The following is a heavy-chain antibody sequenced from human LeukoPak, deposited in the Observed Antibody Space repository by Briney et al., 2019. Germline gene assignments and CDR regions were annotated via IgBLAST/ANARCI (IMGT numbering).Heavy chain of an antibody. CDR1: GFTVTNNY. J-gene: IGHJ6*02. D-gene: IGHD5-18*01. V-gene: IGHV3-53*01. CDR2: IYSGGTT. CDR3: ARXGYAXXYXXDV. Sequence: GGSLRLSCAVSGFTVTNNYMSWVRQAPGKGLEWVSVIYSGGTTNYADSAKGRFTISRDNSKNTVYLQMNSLRAEDTAVYYCARXGYAXXYXXDVWGQ.